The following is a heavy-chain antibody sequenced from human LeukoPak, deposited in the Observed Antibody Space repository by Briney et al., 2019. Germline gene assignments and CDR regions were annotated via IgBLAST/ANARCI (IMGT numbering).Heavy chain of an antibody. J-gene: IGHJ3*02. CDR3: ARGQVTRVTRLAAFDI. CDR2: LNQDGSEK. CDR1: GFTFNTYW. D-gene: IGHD4-17*01. Sequence: GGSLRLSCTASGFTFNTYWMNWVRQAPGKRLEWVANLNQDGSEKYYVDSVKGRFTISRDNAKNSLYLQMNSLRAEDTAVYYCARGQVTRVTRLAAFDIWGQGTMVTVSS. V-gene: IGHV3-7*04.